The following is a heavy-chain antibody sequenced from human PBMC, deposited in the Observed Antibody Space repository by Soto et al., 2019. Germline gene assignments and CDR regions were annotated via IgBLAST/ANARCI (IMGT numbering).Heavy chain of an antibody. J-gene: IGHJ4*02. CDR1: GFTFSSYW. V-gene: IGHV3-74*01. CDR2: TNEDGSTI. Sequence: EVQLVESGGGLVQPGGSLRLSCAASGFTFSSYWMHWVRQAPGKGLVWVSRTNEDGSTINYADSVKGRFTISRDNAKNALYLEMTSLRAGDTAVYYCTRDSGGRGGYWGQGTLVTVSS. CDR3: TRDSGGRGGY. D-gene: IGHD3-16*01.